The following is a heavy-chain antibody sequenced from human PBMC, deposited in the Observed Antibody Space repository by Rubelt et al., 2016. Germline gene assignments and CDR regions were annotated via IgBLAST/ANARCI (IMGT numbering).Heavy chain of an antibody. D-gene: IGHD1-1*01. Sequence: QVQLVESGGGVVQPGRSLRLSCAASGFTFSSYGMHWVRQAPGKGLEWVSVIYSGGSTYYADSVKGRFTISRDNSKNTLYLQMNSLRAEDTAVYYCARGELKLWGRGTLVTVSS. CDR2: IYSGGST. CDR3: ARGELKL. V-gene: IGHV3-NL1*01. J-gene: IGHJ2*01. CDR1: GFTFSSYG.